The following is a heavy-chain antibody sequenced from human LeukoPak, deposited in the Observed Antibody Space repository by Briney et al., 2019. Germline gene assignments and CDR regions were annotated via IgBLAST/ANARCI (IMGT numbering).Heavy chain of an antibody. V-gene: IGHV3-23*01. J-gene: IGHJ4*02. Sequence: PGGSLRLSCAASGFTFTSCTMSWVRQAPGKGLEWVSDIRGSGENTYYADSVKGRFTISRDNSKNPLYLQMSSLRAEDTAVYYCAKGGSYRVQPYFDYWGQGALVTVSS. D-gene: IGHD1-1*01. CDR2: IRGSGENT. CDR3: AKGGSYRVQPYFDY. CDR1: GFTFTSCT.